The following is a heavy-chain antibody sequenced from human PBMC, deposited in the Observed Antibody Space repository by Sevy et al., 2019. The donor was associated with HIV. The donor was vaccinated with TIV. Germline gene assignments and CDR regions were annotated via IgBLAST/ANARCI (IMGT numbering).Heavy chain of an antibody. CDR3: SRDPRMYGDYLLSYFDY. J-gene: IGHJ4*02. V-gene: IGHV3-33*01. D-gene: IGHD2-8*01. CDR1: GIAPSTYG. Sequence: GGSLKLSCAASGIAPSTYGMPWVRQAPGKGLEWVAVIGYDGSNKYYADSVKGRFSISRDNSRNTLFVQMESLRAEDTAVYYCSRDPRMYGDYLLSYFDYWGQGTLVTVSS. CDR2: IGYDGSNK.